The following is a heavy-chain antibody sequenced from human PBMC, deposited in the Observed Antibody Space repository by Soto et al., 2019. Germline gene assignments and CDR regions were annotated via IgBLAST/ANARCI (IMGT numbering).Heavy chain of an antibody. V-gene: IGHV4-4*07. D-gene: IGHD3-10*01. CDR1: GGSINSYW. CDR2: VYSCGTT. J-gene: IGHJ4*02. CDR3: ARDIGSYAYGEDY. Sequence: SETLSLTCSASGGSINSYWWSWIRQPAGKGLEWIGRVYSCGTTDYNPSLNSRATLSVETSKNQFSLKPSSVTDADTAVYYCARDIGSYAYGEDYWGQGIQVTV.